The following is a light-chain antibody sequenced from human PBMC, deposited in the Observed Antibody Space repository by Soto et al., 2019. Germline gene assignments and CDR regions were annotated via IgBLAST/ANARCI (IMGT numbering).Light chain of an antibody. J-gene: IGLJ2*01. CDR3: QSYDSSLSGVV. V-gene: IGLV1-40*01. Sequence: QTVVTQPPSVSGAPGQRVTISCTGSSSNIGAGYDVHWYQQLPGTAPKLLIYGNSNRPSGVPDRFSGSKSGTSGSLAITGLQAEDEADYYCQSYDSSLSGVVCGGGTKVTVL. CDR1: SSNIGAGYD. CDR2: GNS.